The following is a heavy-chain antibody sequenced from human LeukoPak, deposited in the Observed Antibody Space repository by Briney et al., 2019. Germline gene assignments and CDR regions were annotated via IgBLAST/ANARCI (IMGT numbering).Heavy chain of an antibody. CDR2: IIPIFGTA. CDR1: GGTFSSYA. V-gene: IGHV1-69*05. Sequence: SVKVSCKASGGTFSSYAINWVRQAPGQGLEWMGRIIPIFGTANYAQKFQGRVTITTDESTSTAYMELSSLRSEDTAVYYCARDGVAAAGYYYYYMDVWGKGTTVTVSS. D-gene: IGHD6-13*01. J-gene: IGHJ6*03. CDR3: ARDGVAAAGYYYYYMDV.